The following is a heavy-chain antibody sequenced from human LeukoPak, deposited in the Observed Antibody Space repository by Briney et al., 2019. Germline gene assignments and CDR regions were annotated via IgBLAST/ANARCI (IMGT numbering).Heavy chain of an antibody. CDR2: ISYDGSNK. CDR1: GFTFSSYG. V-gene: IGHV3-30*18. D-gene: IGHD3-3*01. Sequence: SGGSLRLSCAASGFTFSSYGMHWVRQAPGKGLEWVAVISYDGSNKYYADSVKGRFTISRDNSKNTLYLQMNSLRAEDTAVYYCAKGVDFWSGYYTESHYYFDYWGQGTLVTVSS. J-gene: IGHJ4*02. CDR3: AKGVDFWSGYYTESHYYFDY.